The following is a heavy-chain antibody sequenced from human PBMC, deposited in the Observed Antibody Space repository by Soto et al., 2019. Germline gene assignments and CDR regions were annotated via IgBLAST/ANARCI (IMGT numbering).Heavy chain of an antibody. D-gene: IGHD3-3*01. CDR2: ISGSGGST. V-gene: IGHV3-23*01. CDR1: GFTFSSYA. J-gene: IGHJ6*02. CDR3: NRGRSGYEPYYYYYGMDV. Sequence: GGSLRLSCAASGFTFSSYAMSWVRQAPGKGLEWVSAISGSGGSTYYADSVKGRFTISRDNSKNTLYLQMNSLRAEDTAVYYCNRGRSGYEPYYYYYGMDVWGQGTTVTVSS.